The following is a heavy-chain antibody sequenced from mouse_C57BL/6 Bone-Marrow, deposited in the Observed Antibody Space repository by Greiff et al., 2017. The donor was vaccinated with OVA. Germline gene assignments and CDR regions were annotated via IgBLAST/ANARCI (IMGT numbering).Heavy chain of an antibody. Sequence: QVTLKESGPGILQSSQTLSLTCSFSGFSLSTSGMGVSWLRQPSGKGLEWLAHIYWDDDKHNHPYRKSQLTISKDTSRTRVFLKITSVDTADTATYYCARSSYGSLYAMDYWGQGTSVTVSS. CDR1: GFSLSTSGMG. J-gene: IGHJ4*01. CDR2: IYWDDDK. D-gene: IGHD1-1*01. CDR3: ARSSYGSLYAMDY. V-gene: IGHV8-12*01.